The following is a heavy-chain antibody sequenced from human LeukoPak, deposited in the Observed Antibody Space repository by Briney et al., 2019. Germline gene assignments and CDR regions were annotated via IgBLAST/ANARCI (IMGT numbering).Heavy chain of an antibody. CDR1: GFTFTRYY. CDR3: AREGSSAQDWYPFDI. Sequence: ASVRVSCKTSGFTFTRYYVQWVRQAPGQGPEWVGWMYFDSGATRFAPKFQGRVNMTRCPSINPAHLECSSLGSGDTAMYYCAREGSSAQDWYPFDIWGQGTMLTVSS. D-gene: IGHD2-21*01. CDR2: MYFDSGAT. J-gene: IGHJ3*02. V-gene: IGHV1-2*02.